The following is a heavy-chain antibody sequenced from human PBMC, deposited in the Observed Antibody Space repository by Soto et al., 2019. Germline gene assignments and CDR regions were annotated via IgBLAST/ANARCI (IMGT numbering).Heavy chain of an antibody. Sequence: SETLSLTCTVSGASISSGFYYWSWIRQHPGKGLEWIGYIYYSGSTYYNPSLKSRVTISVDTSKNQFSLKLSSVTAADTAVYYCARRIIVGAYGSGSYRTAYFDYWGQGTLVTVSS. CDR3: ARRIIVGAYGSGSYRTAYFDY. J-gene: IGHJ4*02. D-gene: IGHD3-10*01. CDR2: IYYSGST. V-gene: IGHV4-31*03. CDR1: GASISSGFYY.